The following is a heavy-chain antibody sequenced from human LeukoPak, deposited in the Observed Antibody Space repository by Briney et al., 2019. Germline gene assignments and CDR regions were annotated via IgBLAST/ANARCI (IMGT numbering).Heavy chain of an antibody. J-gene: IGHJ6*03. CDR2: IIPILGIA. Sequence: GASAKVSCKASGYTFTSYTISWVRQAPGQGLEWMGRIIPILGIANYAQKFQGRVTITADKSTSTAYMELSSLRSEDTAVYYCARGLCSSTSCYHYYYYMDVWGKGTTVTVSS. V-gene: IGHV1-69*02. D-gene: IGHD2-2*01. CDR1: GYTFTSYT. CDR3: ARGLCSSTSCYHYYYYMDV.